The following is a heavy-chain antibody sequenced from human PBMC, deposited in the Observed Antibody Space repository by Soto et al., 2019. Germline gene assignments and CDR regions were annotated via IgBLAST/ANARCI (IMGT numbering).Heavy chain of an antibody. J-gene: IGHJ6*02. Sequence: GGSLRLSCADSGFTFSSYSMNWVRQAPGKGLEWVSYISSSSSTIYYADSVKGRFTISRDNAKNSLYLQMNSLRDEDTAVYYCARDRGGWYYYYYGMDVWGQGTTVTVSS. V-gene: IGHV3-48*02. CDR2: ISSSSSTI. CDR1: GFTFSSYS. D-gene: IGHD6-19*01. CDR3: ARDRGGWYYYYYGMDV.